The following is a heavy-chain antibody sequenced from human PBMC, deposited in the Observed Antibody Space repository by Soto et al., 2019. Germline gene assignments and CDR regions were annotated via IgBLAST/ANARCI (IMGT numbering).Heavy chain of an antibody. CDR1: GFTFSNYG. J-gene: IGHJ4*02. D-gene: IGHD3-10*01. CDR3: VGGQFYFDY. V-gene: IGHV3-33*01. CDR2: IWYDGSNK. Sequence: QVQLVESGGGVVQPGRSLRLSCAASGFTFSNYGMHWVRQAPGKGLEWVAVIWYDGSNKYYADSVKGRFTISRDNSKNTLYLQMNSLRAEDTAVYYCVGGQFYFDYRGQGTLVIVSS.